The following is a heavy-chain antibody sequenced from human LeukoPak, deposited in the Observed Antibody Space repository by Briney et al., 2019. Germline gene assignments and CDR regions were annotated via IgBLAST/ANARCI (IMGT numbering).Heavy chain of an antibody. D-gene: IGHD1-26*01. CDR1: GFTFSGYA. V-gene: IGHV3-30-3*02. J-gene: IGHJ4*02. CDR3: AKSYSGSYYVIDY. Sequence: GGSLRLSCAASGFTFSGYAIHWVRQAPGKGLEWVALISYDGSNKYYADSVKGRFTISRDNSKNTLYLLMNSLRTEDTAVYYCAKSYSGSYYVIDYWGQGTLVTVSS. CDR2: ISYDGSNK.